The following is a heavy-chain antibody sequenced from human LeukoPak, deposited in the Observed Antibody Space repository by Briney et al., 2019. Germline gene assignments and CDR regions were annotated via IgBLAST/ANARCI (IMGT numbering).Heavy chain of an antibody. J-gene: IGHJ4*02. D-gene: IGHD3-22*01. Sequence: WASVKVSCKASGYTFTGYYMHWVRQAPGQGLEWMGWINPNSGGTNYAQKFQGRVTMTRDTSISTAYMELSRLRSDDTAVYYCARDARAYYDSSGYSDYWGQGTLVTVSS. V-gene: IGHV1-2*02. CDR1: GYTFTGYY. CDR3: ARDARAYYDSSGYSDY. CDR2: INPNSGGT.